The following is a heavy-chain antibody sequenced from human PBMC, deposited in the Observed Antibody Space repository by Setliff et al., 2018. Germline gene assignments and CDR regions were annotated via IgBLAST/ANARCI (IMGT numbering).Heavy chain of an antibody. CDR3: ARDVFDFRTGQGGP. Sequence: GSLRLSCAASGFTFSTYAMSWVRQAPGKGLEWVSTIYSGDRNTFYTDSVKGRFTIFRDGSKNTLYLQMTSLRAEDTAVYYCARDVFDFRTGQGGPWGQGTRVTVSS. V-gene: IGHV3-23*03. J-gene: IGHJ5*02. CDR1: GFTFSTYA. CDR2: IYSGDRNT. D-gene: IGHD3-3*01.